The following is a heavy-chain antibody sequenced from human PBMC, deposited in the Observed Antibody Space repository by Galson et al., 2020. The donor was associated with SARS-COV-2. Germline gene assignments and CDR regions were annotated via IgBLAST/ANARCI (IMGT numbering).Heavy chain of an antibody. Sequence: GESLKISCAASGFTVSSNYMSWVRQAPGKGLEWVSVIYSGGSTYYADSVKGRFTISRDNSKNTLYLQMNSLRAEDTAVYYCARDKSIAAGPWGQGTLVTVSS. CDR2: IYSGGST. CDR3: ARDKSIAAGP. CDR1: GFTVSSNY. D-gene: IGHD6-13*01. V-gene: IGHV3-66*01. J-gene: IGHJ5*02.